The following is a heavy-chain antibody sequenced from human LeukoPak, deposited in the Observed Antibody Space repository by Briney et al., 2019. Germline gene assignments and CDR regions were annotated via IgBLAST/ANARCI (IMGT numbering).Heavy chain of an antibody. Sequence: GGSVRLSGVASGFTIIKYGIHWVRQAPGKGPGWVVLISHDGEDQFYADSVRGPFTISRDNSSNPVALHIGSLRGADPYLYHCASITGSPDYRGPGSLVTVSS. CDR3: ASITGSPDY. D-gene: IGHD1-1*01. J-gene: IGHJ4*02. CDR1: GFTIIKYG. CDR2: ISHDGEDQ. V-gene: IGHV3-30*02.